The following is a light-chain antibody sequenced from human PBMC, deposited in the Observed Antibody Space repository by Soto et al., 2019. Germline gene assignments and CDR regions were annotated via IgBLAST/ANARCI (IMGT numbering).Light chain of an antibody. CDR3: QQYNSYAPLT. CDR2: KES. J-gene: IGKJ4*01. Sequence: DIQMTQSPSTLPASVGDRVTITCRANQRISTWLAWYQQKPGKATNLLIYKESRLATGVPSRFSGSGSGTEFTITINFLQPDVFATNYCQQYNSYAPLTFGVGTKVEIK. CDR1: QRISTW. V-gene: IGKV1-5*03.